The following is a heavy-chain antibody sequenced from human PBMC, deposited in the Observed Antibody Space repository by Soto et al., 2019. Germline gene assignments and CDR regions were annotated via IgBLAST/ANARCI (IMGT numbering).Heavy chain of an antibody. V-gene: IGHV3-30*04. CDR1: GFTFNSLS. CDR3: AREPYGDSQYFDY. J-gene: IGHJ4*02. D-gene: IGHD2-21*02. Sequence: QVHLVESGGGMVQPGTSLRLSCTASGFTFNSLSLHWVRQRPDKGLEWVAVISFDGRVTYYADFVKGRVTVSRANSKNTIYLQVNSLRAEDTAVYYCAREPYGDSQYFDYWGQGTLVTVSS. CDR2: ISFDGRVT.